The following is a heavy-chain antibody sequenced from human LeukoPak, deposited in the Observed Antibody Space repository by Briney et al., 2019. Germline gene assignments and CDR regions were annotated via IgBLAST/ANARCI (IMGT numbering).Heavy chain of an antibody. CDR1: GFTFSNYG. Sequence: GGSLRLSCAASGFTFSNYGMHWVRQAPGKGLEWVSPINSDGAYTDSADSVKGRFTMSRDNARNTLYLQMNSLRAEDTAVYYCATSVIDWGLSYWGQGALVTVSS. D-gene: IGHD3-9*01. CDR3: ATSVIDWGLSY. V-gene: IGHV3-74*01. J-gene: IGHJ4*02. CDR2: INSDGAYT.